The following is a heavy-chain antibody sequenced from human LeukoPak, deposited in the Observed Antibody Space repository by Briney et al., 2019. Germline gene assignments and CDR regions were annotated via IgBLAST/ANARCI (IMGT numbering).Heavy chain of an antibody. J-gene: IGHJ4*02. V-gene: IGHV3-30*01. Sequence: PGRSLRLSCAASGFTFSSYAMHWVRQAPGMGLEWVAVISYDGSNKYYADSVKGRFTISRDNSKNTLYLQMDSLRAEDTAVYYCARTSEMATIQEGAFDYWGQGTLVTVSS. CDR3: ARTSEMATIQEGAFDY. CDR2: ISYDGSNK. D-gene: IGHD5-24*01. CDR1: GFTFSSYA.